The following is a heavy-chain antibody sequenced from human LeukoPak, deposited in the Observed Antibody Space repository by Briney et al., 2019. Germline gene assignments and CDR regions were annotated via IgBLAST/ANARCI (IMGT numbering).Heavy chain of an antibody. CDR3: AKFGYRSGWSTRYYGMDV. Sequence: ASVKVSCKASGYTFTSYDINWVRQATGQGLEWMGWMNPNSGNTGYAQKFQGRVTMTRNTSISTAYMELSSLRSEDTAVYYCAKFGYRSGWSTRYYGMDVWGQGTTVTVSS. V-gene: IGHV1-8*01. CDR2: MNPNSGNT. J-gene: IGHJ6*02. D-gene: IGHD6-19*01. CDR1: GYTFTSYD.